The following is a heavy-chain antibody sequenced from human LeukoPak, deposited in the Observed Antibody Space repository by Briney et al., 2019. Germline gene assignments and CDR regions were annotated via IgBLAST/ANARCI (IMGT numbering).Heavy chain of an antibody. CDR2: ISAYDGNT. D-gene: IGHD3-16*02. CDR1: GYTFTSYG. Sequence: GASVKVSCKASGYTFTSYGISWVRQAPGQGLEWMGWISAYDGNTNYAQKLQGRVTMTTDTSTSTAYMELRSLRSDDTAVYYCARGRYDYVWGSYRYGPPDFDYWGQGTLVTVSS. CDR3: ARGRYDYVWGSYRYGPPDFDY. J-gene: IGHJ4*02. V-gene: IGHV1-18*01.